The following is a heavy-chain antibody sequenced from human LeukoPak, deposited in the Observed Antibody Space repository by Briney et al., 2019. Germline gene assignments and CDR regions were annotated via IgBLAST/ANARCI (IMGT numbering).Heavy chain of an antibody. CDR3: ARDLGRGNTPFDY. V-gene: IGHV3-33*01. CDR1: GFTFSGYG. D-gene: IGHD3-16*01. J-gene: IGHJ4*02. Sequence: GGSLRLSCAASGFTFSGYGMHWVRQAPLKGLEGVAVIWDDGSKKYYADSVKGRFTISRDNSKNTVYLQMNSLRAEDTALYYCARDLGRGNTPFDYWGQGALVTVSS. CDR2: IWDDGSKK.